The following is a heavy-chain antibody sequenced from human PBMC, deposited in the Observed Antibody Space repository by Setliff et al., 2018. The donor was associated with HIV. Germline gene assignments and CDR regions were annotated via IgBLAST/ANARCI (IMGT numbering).Heavy chain of an antibody. CDR2: ISHSAIT. CDR3: ALLDVPLIVTTSPPH. CDR1: NGSFSGYY. Sequence: SETLSLTCAVYNGSFSGYYWTWIRQPPGKGLEWIGDISHSAITTSSPSLKNRVAISVDKTKNQFSLKMIRVTAADTALYYCALLDVPLIVTTSPPHWGQGSLVTVSS. D-gene: IGHD3-22*01. J-gene: IGHJ4*02. V-gene: IGHV4-34*01.